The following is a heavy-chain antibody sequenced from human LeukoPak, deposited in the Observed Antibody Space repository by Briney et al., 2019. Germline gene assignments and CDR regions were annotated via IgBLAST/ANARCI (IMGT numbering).Heavy chain of an antibody. J-gene: IGHJ3*02. V-gene: IGHV4-4*07. CDR3: ARDTPLAGTHDAFDI. CDR1: GGSISSYY. Sequence: KSSETLSLTCTVSGGSISSYYWSWIRQPAGKGLEWIGRIYTSGSTNYNPSLKSRVTMSVDTSKNQFSLKLSSVTAADTAVYYCARDTPLAGTHDAFDIWGQGTMVTVSS. D-gene: IGHD1-1*01. CDR2: IYTSGST.